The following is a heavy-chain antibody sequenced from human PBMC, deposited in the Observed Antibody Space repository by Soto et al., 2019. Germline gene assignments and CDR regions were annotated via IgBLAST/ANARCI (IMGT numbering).Heavy chain of an antibody. V-gene: IGHV4-59*01. CDR1: GGSISSSY. D-gene: IGHD2-15*01. Sequence: SETLSVTCTVSGGSISSSYWRWIRQPPGKGLEWLAYIYDDGSANYNPSLKSRATISLDMSKNQFSLKLTSVTAADTAVYYCARDKYCSGGSCRKNWFDPWGQG. J-gene: IGHJ5*02. CDR3: ARDKYCSGGSCRKNWFDP. CDR2: IYDDGSA.